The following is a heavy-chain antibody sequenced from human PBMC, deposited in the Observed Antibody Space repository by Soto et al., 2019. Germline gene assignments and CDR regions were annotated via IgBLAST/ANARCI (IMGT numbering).Heavy chain of an antibody. Sequence: QLQLQESGSGLVKPSQTLSLTCAVSGGSISSDGYSWSWIRQPPGKGLEWIGYIYHSGSTYYNPSLKRRVTISVDRSKNQFSLKLSSVNAADTAVYYCAAGGGLPRYYWGQGTLVTVSS. CDR2: IYHSGST. J-gene: IGHJ4*02. CDR3: AAGGGLPRYY. CDR1: GGSISSDGYS. V-gene: IGHV4-30-2*01. D-gene: IGHD5-12*01.